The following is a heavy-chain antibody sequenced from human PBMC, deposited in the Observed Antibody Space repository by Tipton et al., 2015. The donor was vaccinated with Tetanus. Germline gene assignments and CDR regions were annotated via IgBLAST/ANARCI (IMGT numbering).Heavy chain of an antibody. CDR2: VYYTGST. CDR3: ARSKLLWFGESLSGFDS. D-gene: IGHD3-10*01. J-gene: IGHJ4*02. Sequence: LRLSCTVSGGSMSTYYWSWIRQPPGKGLEWIGYVYYTGSTDYNPSLKSRVTISVDTSKSQFSLRLTSVTTADTAVYYCARSKLLWFGESLSGFDSWGQGTLVTVSA. CDR1: GGSMSTYY. V-gene: IGHV4-59*01.